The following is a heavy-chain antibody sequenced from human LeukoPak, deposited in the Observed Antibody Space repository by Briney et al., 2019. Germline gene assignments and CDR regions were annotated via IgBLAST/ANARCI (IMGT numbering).Heavy chain of an antibody. J-gene: IGHJ4*02. Sequence: SETLSLACTVSGGSISSYYWSWIRQPPGKGLEWIGYIYYSGSTNYNPSLKSRVTISVDTSKNQFSLKLSSVTAADTAVYYCARDSEDGRQQLADWGQGTLVTVSS. CDR3: ARDSEDGRQQLAD. D-gene: IGHD6-13*01. CDR1: GGSISSYY. CDR2: IYYSGST. V-gene: IGHV4-59*01.